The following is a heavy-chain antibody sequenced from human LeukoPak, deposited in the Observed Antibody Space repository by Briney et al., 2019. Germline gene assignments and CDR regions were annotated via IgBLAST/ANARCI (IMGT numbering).Heavy chain of an antibody. J-gene: IGHJ4*02. CDR2: ISSSSSYI. CDR1: GFTFSSYS. D-gene: IGHD5-18*01. V-gene: IGHV3-21*01. CDR3: ASERGCSYALDY. Sequence: GSLRLSCAASGFTFSSYSMNWVRQAPGKGLEWVSSISSSSSYIYYADSVKGRFTISRDNAKNSLYLQMNSLRAEDTAVYYCASERGCSYALDYWGQGTLVTVSS.